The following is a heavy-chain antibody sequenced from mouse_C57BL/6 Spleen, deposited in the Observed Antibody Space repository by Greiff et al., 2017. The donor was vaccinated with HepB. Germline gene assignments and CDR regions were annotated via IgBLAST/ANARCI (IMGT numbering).Heavy chain of an antibody. CDR2: ISSGSSTI. V-gene: IGHV5-17*01. CDR3: ARSGLGRAFAY. D-gene: IGHD4-1*01. Sequence: EVQLVESGGGLVKPGGSLKLSCAASGFTFSDYGMHWVRQAPEKGLEWVAYISSGSSTIYYADTVKGRFTISRDNAKNTLFLQMTSLRSEDTAMYYCARSGLGRAFAYWGQGTLVTVSA. J-gene: IGHJ3*01. CDR1: GFTFSDYG.